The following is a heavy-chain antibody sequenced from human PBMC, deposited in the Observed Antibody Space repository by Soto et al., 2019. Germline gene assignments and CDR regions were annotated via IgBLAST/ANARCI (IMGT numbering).Heavy chain of an antibody. D-gene: IGHD6-13*01. CDR3: ARAGGYSKTPPPQRAYDMAV. V-gene: IGHV3-21*01. CDR2: ISSFSNYM. Sequence: PGGSLRLSCAVSGLTFNSYSMNWVRQAPGKGLEWVSSISSFSNYMYYTDSVKGRFTISRDNARNSLYLQMNSLRAEDTAVYYRARAGGYSKTPPPQRAYDMAVGGKGPTVTVPS. CDR1: GLTFNSYS. J-gene: IGHJ6*04.